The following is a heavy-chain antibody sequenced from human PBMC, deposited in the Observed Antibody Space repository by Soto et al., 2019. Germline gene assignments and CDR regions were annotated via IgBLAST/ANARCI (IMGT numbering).Heavy chain of an antibody. CDR3: AIALVTADNSRDYQYYYAMDV. D-gene: IGHD4-17*01. CDR1: GGPVSGDDRY. Sequence: SETLSLTCVVSGGPVSGDDRYWRWIRHLPGKCLEWIANVSHTGTTYSNPSLKSRVSMSVDTSQNQLSLILVSVIAADTAVLYFAIALVTADNSRDYQYYYAMDVWGQGTLVTVYS. CDR2: VSHTGTT. V-gene: IGHV4-31*02. J-gene: IGHJ6*01.